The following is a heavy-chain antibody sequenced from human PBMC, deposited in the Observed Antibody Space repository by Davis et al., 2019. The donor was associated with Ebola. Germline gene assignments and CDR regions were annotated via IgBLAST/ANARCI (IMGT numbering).Heavy chain of an antibody. V-gene: IGHV3-23*01. CDR3: AKTPIPYSSSSGAYFDY. Sequence: PAGSLRLSCAASGFTFSSYAMSWVRQAPGKGLEWVSAISGSGGSTYYADSVKGRFTISRDNSKNTLYLQMNSLRAEDTAVYYCAKTPIPYSSSSGAYFDYWGQGTLVTVSS. J-gene: IGHJ4*02. CDR2: ISGSGGST. D-gene: IGHD6-6*01. CDR1: GFTFSSYA.